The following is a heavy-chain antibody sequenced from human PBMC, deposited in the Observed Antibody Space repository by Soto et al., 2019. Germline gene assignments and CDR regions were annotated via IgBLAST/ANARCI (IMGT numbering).Heavy chain of an antibody. V-gene: IGHV3-53*02. D-gene: IGHD3-22*01. J-gene: IGHJ5*02. CDR3: ARLGSSSGYYNWFDP. Sequence: EVQLVETGGGLIQPGGSLRLSCAASGFTVSSNYMSWVRQAPGKGLEWVSVIYSGGSTYYADSVKGRFTISRDNSKNTLYLQMNSLRAEDTAVYYCARLGSSSGYYNWFDPWGQGTLVTVSS. CDR1: GFTVSSNY. CDR2: IYSGGST.